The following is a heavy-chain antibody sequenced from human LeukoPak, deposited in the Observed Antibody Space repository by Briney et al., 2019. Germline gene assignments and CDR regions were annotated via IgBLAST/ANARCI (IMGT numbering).Heavy chain of an antibody. CDR1: GYTXTNYG. V-gene: IGHV1-18*01. D-gene: IGHD3-22*01. Sequence: ASVKVSCKASGYTXTNYGISGVRQAPGQGLEWMGWISAYTGNTNYAQNFQGRVTMTTDTSTSTAFMELRSLRSDDTAVYYCARSGVGYFYDNTGYYPLDYWGQGTLVTVSS. CDR3: ARSGVGYFYDNTGYYPLDY. J-gene: IGHJ4*02. CDR2: ISAYTGNT.